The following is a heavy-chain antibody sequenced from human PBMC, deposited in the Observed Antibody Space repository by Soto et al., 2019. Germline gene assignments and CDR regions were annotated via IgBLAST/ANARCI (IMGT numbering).Heavy chain of an antibody. V-gene: IGHV3-7*01. J-gene: IGHJ6*02. Sequence: EVQVEESGGGLVQPGGSLRLSCTASGFTFSSYWMSWVRQAPGKGLEWVANIKQDGSEKYYVDSVKGRFTISRDNAKNSLYLQMSSLRAEDTAVYFCARDRTTGAELQIRDRFYGMDVWGPGTTVTVAS. CDR2: IKQDGSEK. D-gene: IGHD1-1*01. CDR1: GFTFSSYW. CDR3: ARDRTTGAELQIRDRFYGMDV.